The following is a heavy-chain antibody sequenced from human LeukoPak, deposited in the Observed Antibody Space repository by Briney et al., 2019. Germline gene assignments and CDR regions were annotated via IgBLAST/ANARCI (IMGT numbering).Heavy chain of an antibody. CDR3: ARALDIAAAP. J-gene: IGHJ5*02. D-gene: IGHD6-13*01. V-gene: IGHV4-39*07. Sequence: SETLSLTCTVSGGSISSSSYYWGWIRQPPGKGLEWIGSIYYSGSTYYNPSLKSRVTISVDTSKNQFSLKLSSVTAADTAVYYCARALDIAAAPWGQGTLVTVSS. CDR1: GGSISSSSYY. CDR2: IYYSGST.